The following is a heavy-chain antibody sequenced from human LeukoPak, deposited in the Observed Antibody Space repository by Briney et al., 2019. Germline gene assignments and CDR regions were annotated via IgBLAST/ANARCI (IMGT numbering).Heavy chain of an antibody. Sequence: SQTLSLTCAISGDSVSSSASWNWIRQSPSRGLEWLGRTYYRSKWSSDYATSVKSRITINADTSKNQFSLQLSSVIPEDTAVYYCARDADSSNEWGPFDPWGQGTLVTVTS. D-gene: IGHD1-1*01. CDR3: ARDADSSNEWGPFDP. J-gene: IGHJ5*02. V-gene: IGHV6-1*01. CDR1: GDSVSSSAS. CDR2: TYYRSKWSS.